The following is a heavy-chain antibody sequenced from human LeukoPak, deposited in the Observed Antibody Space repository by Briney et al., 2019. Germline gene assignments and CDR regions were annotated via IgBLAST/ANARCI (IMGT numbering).Heavy chain of an antibody. V-gene: IGHV1-18*01. CDR1: GYTFTSHD. D-gene: IGHD1-7*01. CDR2: ISTGNGNT. Sequence: ASVKVSCKASGYTFTSHDINWVRQATGQGLEWMGWISTGNGNTNYGQKFQGRVTMTTDTSTGTAYMELRSLRSDDTAMYYCARANNWNYALGYWGQGTLVTVSS. CDR3: ARANNWNYALGY. J-gene: IGHJ4*02.